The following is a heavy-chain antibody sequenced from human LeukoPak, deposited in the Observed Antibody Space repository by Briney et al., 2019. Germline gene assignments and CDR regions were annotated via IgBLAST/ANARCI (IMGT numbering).Heavy chain of an antibody. CDR2: ISGSGGST. CDR3: AKESPVFDY. CDR1: GLPFTSYA. Sequence: GGPLRFSCEAPGLPFTSYAMTWVPQAPGKGLKWVSAISGSGGSTHYADSVKGRFTISRDNSKNTLYLQMSSLRAEDTAVYYCAKESPVFDYWGQGTLVTVSS. V-gene: IGHV3-23*01. J-gene: IGHJ4*02.